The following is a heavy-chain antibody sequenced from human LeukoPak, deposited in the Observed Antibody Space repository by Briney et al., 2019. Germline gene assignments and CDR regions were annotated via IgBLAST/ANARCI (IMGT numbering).Heavy chain of an antibody. CDR3: ARDSADCSGGTCYSAEYFQH. CDR1: GYTFSSYG. Sequence: ASVNVSCKASGYTFSSYGITWVRQAPGQGLEWMGRISAYNGDTEYAQKVQGRVTMTTDISTSTAYMELRSLRPDDTAVYYCARDSADCSGGTCYSAEYFQHWGQGTLVTVSS. CDR2: ISAYNGDT. V-gene: IGHV1-18*01. D-gene: IGHD2-15*01. J-gene: IGHJ1*01.